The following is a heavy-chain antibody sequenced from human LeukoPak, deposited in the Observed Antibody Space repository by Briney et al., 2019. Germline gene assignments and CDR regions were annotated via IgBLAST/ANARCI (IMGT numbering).Heavy chain of an antibody. J-gene: IGHJ6*03. CDR3: ARRTTVTSYYYYYYMDV. V-gene: IGHV3-20*04. CDR2: INWNGGST. CDR1: GFTFDDYG. Sequence: PGGSLRLSXAASGFTFDDYGMSWVRQAPGKGLEWVSGINWNGGSTGYADSVKGRFTISRDNAKNSLYLQMNSLRAEDTALYYCARRTTVTSYYYYYYMDVWGKGTTVTVSS. D-gene: IGHD4-17*01.